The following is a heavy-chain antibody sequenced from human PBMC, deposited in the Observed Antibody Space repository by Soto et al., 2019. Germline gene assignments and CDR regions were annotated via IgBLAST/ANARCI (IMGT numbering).Heavy chain of an antibody. J-gene: IGHJ4*02. Sequence: QVQLVESGGGVVQPGRSLRLSCVASGFTFSSYTMQWVRQAPGRGLEWVAVISNDGSKTHFADSVKGRFSISRDNSKNTLHLQMDSLRAEDTAVYHCAKYHPFQPGDLGAAFDYWGQGTRVTVSS. CDR2: ISNDGSKT. D-gene: IGHD7-27*01. CDR1: GFTFSSYT. CDR3: AKYHPFQPGDLGAAFDY. V-gene: IGHV3-30-3*01.